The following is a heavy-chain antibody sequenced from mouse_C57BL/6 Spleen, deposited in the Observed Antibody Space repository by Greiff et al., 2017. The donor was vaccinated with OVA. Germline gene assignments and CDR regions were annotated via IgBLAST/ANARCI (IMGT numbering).Heavy chain of an antibody. V-gene: IGHV1-82*01. CDR1: GYAFSSSW. CDR3: ASTAQATWFAY. CDR2: IYPGDGDT. J-gene: IGHJ3*01. D-gene: IGHD3-2*02. Sequence: VQLVESGPELVKPGASVKISCKASGYAFSSSWMNWVKQRPGKGLEWIGRIYPGDGDTNYNGKFKGKATLTADKSSSTAYMQLSSLTSEDSAVYFCASTAQATWFAYWGQGTLVTVSA.